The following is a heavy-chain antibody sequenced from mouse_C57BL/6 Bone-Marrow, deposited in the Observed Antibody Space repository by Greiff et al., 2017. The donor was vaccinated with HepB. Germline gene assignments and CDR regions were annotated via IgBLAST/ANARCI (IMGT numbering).Heavy chain of an antibody. J-gene: IGHJ1*03. D-gene: IGHD1-1*01. CDR3: ARHGNYYGSSLYWYFGV. CDR2: IWSDGST. CDR1: GFSLTSYG. V-gene: IGHV2-6-1*01. Sequence: VKLMESGPGLVAPSQSLSITCTVSGFSLTSYGVHWVRQPPGKGLEWLVVIWSDGSTTYNSALKSRLSISKDNSKSQVFLKRNSLQTDDTAMYYCARHGNYYGSSLYWYFGVWGTGTTVTVSS.